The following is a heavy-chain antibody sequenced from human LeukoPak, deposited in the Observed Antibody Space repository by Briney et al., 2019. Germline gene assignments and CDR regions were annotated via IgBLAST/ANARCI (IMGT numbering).Heavy chain of an antibody. CDR1: GFTFSSYA. CDR3: ARVQSGGGLAAAGPFDY. D-gene: IGHD6-13*01. J-gene: IGHJ4*02. V-gene: IGHV3-9*01. CDR2: ISWNSGSM. Sequence: GGSLRLSCAASGFTFSSYAMSWVRQAPGKGLEWVSGISWNSGSMEYADSVKGRFTISRDNAKSSLYLQMNSLRVEDTALYYCARVQSGGGLAAAGPFDYWGQGTLVTVSS.